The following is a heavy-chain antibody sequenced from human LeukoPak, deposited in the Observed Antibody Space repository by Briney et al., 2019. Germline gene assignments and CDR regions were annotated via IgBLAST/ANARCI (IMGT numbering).Heavy chain of an antibody. Sequence: GGSLRLSCAASGFTFSSYAMRWVRQAPGKGLQWVSTISGSAGSAYYTDSVRGRFTISRDNSKNTLSLQMNSLRAEDTAIYYCAKAFGNSDDYYYYMDVWGKGTTVTVSS. CDR2: ISGSAGSA. J-gene: IGHJ6*03. CDR3: AKAFGNSDDYYYYMDV. CDR1: GFTFSSYA. D-gene: IGHD4-23*01. V-gene: IGHV3-23*01.